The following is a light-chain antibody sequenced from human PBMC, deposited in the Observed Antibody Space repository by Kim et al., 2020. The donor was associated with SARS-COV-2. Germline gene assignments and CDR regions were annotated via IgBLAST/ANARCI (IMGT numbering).Light chain of an antibody. CDR2: DVS. V-gene: IGLV2-11*01. CDR3: CSYAGSYGVV. J-gene: IGLJ2*01. CDR1: SSDVGGYNY. Sequence: GQSVTISCTGTSSDVGGYNYVSWYQQHPGTAPNLVIYDVSRRPSGVPDRFSGSKSGNTASLTISGLQAEDEADYYCCSYAGSYGVVFGGGTQLTVL.